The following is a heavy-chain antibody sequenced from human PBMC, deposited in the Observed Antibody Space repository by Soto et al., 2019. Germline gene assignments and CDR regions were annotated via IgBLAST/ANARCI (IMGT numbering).Heavy chain of an antibody. J-gene: IGHJ6*02. Sequence: GRSLRLSCVASGFTFNNCTMNWVRQAPGKGLEWVSYISSSSSTIYYADSVKGRFTISRDNAKNSLYLQMNSLRDEDTAVYYCARSSTGTYYYYFGLGVWGQGTTVTVSS. CDR2: ISSSSSTI. CDR1: GFTFNNCT. CDR3: ARSSTGTYYYYFGLGV. V-gene: IGHV3-48*02. D-gene: IGHD1-1*01.